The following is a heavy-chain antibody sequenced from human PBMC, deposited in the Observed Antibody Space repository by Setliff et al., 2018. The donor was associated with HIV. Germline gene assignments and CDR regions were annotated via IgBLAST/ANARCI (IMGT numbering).Heavy chain of an antibody. CDR3: ARARRAGSGPKYFQH. V-gene: IGHV4-61*02. CDR2: IYTSGST. Sequence: SETLSLTCTVSGGSISSGSYYWSWIRQPAGKGLEWIGRIYTSGSTNYNPSLKSRVTISVDTSKNQFSLKLSSVTAADTAVYYCARARRAGSGPKYFQHWGQGTLVTVS. D-gene: IGHD2-15*01. J-gene: IGHJ1*01. CDR1: GGSISSGSYY.